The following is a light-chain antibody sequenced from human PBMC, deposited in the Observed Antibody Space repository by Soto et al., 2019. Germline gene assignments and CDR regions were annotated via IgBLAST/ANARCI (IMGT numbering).Light chain of an antibody. CDR3: QQRSDWSWT. J-gene: IGKJ1*01. V-gene: IGKV3-11*01. CDR2: DAS. Sequence: EIVLTQSPATLSLSPGERATLSCRASQSVGSYLAWYQQKPGQAPRLLIYDASSRATGIPARFSGSGSRTDFTLTISSLEPEDFAVYYCQQRSDWSWTFGQGTKAEIK. CDR1: QSVGSY.